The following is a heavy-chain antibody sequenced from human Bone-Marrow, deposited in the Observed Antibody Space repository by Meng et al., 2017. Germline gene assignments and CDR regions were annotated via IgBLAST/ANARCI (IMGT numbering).Heavy chain of an antibody. CDR3: AHTYMVLGVTFGY. CDR2: IYCDDDT. CDR1: GFSFSTSGVG. V-gene: IGHV2-5*02. J-gene: IGHJ4*02. Sequence: KESGPKLEKPKQYRKLTCTVSGFSFSTSGVGVGWIRQPPGKDLKWLINIYCDDDTRYSHFMKRSLTISNDTSKNQEVLTMTKMDPVDTASYYCAHTYMVLGVTFGYWGQGTLVTVSS. D-gene: IGHD3-10*01.